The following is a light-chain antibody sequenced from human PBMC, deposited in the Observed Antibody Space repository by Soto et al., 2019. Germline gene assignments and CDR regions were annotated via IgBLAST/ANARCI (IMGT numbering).Light chain of an antibody. V-gene: IGKV3-20*01. CDR2: AAS. CDR1: QNVSSSY. CDR3: QQYGSSPFT. J-gene: IGKJ4*01. Sequence: THAPGTLSLSPGERATLSCRASQNVSSSYLAWYQHKSGQAPRLLIYAASNRATGIPDRVSGSGSGTDFTLTISRLEPEDFAVYYWQQYGSSPFTFGGGTKVEIK.